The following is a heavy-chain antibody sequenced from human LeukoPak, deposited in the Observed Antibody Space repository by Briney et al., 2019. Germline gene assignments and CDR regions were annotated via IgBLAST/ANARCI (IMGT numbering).Heavy chain of an antibody. CDR1: GYTFTNYG. D-gene: IGHD6-13*01. CDR2: ISGYNGNT. V-gene: IGHV1-18*01. CDR3: ASSIAAAGGNWFDP. Sequence: ASVKVSCKASGYTFTNYGITWVRQAPGQGLELMGWISGYNGNTKYAQNLQGRVTMTTETSTSTAYMELRSLRSDDTAVYYCASSIAAAGGNWFDPWGQGTLVTVSS. J-gene: IGHJ5*02.